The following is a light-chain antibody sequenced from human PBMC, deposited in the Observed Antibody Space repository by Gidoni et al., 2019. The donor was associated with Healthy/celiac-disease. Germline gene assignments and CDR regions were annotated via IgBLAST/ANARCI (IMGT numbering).Light chain of an antibody. Sequence: QSALTQPASLSGSPGHPITISCTGTSSDVGGYNYVSWYQQHPGKAPKLMIYGVSNRPSGVSNRFSGSKSGNTASLTISGLQAEDEADYYCSSYTSSSTPLYVFGTGTKVTVL. J-gene: IGLJ1*01. V-gene: IGLV2-14*01. CDR3: SSYTSSSTPLYV. CDR2: GVS. CDR1: SSDVGGYNY.